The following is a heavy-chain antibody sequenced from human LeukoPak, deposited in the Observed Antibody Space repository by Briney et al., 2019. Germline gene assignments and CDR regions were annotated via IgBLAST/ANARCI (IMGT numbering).Heavy chain of an antibody. CDR1: GYSFTSYW. CDR2: IYPGDSDT. V-gene: IGHV5-51*01. Sequence: GESLKISCKGSGYSFTSYWIGGVRQMPGKGLEWMGIIYPGDSDTRYGPSFQGDVTISADKSLSTGYLQCSSLRTSDTALYYCARRVLRRQLVFSCYYGMDVWGQETTVTVSS. J-gene: IGHJ6*02. D-gene: IGHD6-13*01. CDR3: ARRVLRRQLVFSCYYGMDV.